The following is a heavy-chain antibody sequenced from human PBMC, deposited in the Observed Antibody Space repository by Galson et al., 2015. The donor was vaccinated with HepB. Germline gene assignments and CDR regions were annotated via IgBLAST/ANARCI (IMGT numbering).Heavy chain of an antibody. D-gene: IGHD1-26*01. CDR3: ARELLWELGSYFDY. J-gene: IGHJ4*02. CDR1: GYTFTSYA. CDR2: INAGNGNT. Sequence: SVKVSCKASGYTFTSYAMHWVRQAPGQRLEWMGWINAGNGNTKYSQKFQGRVTITRDTSASTAYMELSSLRSEDTAVYYCARELLWELGSYFDYWGQGTLVTVSS. V-gene: IGHV1-3*01.